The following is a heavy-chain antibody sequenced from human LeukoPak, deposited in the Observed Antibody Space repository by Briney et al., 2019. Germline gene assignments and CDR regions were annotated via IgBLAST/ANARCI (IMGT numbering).Heavy chain of an antibody. CDR1: GFTFSSYW. CDR2: IKEDGSEK. Sequence: GGSLRLSCAASGFTFSSYWMSWVRQAPGKGLEWLANIKEDGSEKYYVDSVEGRFTVSRDNAKNSLYLQMNSLRVEDTAVYYCARGSYSYGFYWGQGTLVTVSS. V-gene: IGHV3-7*01. J-gene: IGHJ4*02. D-gene: IGHD5-18*01. CDR3: ARGSYSYGFY.